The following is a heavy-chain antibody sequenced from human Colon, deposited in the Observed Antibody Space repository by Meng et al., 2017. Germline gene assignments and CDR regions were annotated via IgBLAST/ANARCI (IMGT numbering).Heavy chain of an antibody. CDR1: GGSGSSAGYQ. D-gene: IGHD1-26*01. CDR3: ARDHMGSLDY. CDR2: AST. Sequence: QLQGAGPGLVRPSGTLFLICPVSGGSGSSAGYQWSWIRQPPGKGLEWIGYASTNYNPSLKSRVTISVDTSKNQFSLRLTSVTAADTAVYYCARDHMGSLDYWGQGILVTVSS. V-gene: IGHV4-61*08. J-gene: IGHJ4*02.